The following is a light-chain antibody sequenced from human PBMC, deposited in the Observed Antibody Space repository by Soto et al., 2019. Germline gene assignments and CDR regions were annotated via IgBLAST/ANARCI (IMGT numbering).Light chain of an antibody. J-gene: IGLJ1*01. V-gene: IGLV1-44*01. CDR2: SNN. CDR3: AIWDESLNGYV. Sequence: QSALTQPPSASGTPGQRVTISCSGRSSNIGSNTVNWYQQLPGTAPKLLFYSNNQRPSGVPDRFSGSKSGTSASLAISGLQADDDAQSYCAIWDESLNGYVFGTGTMVTV. CDR1: SSNIGSNT.